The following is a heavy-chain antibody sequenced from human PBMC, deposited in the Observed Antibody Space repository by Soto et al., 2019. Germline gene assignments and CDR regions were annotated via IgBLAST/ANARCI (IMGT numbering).Heavy chain of an antibody. V-gene: IGHV4-59*11. CDR2: MYYSGSP. Sequence: PSETLSLTCTASGGSISSQYWSWIRQPPGQGLEWIAYMYYSGSPNYNPSLKSRVTISVDTSKNQFSLNLSFVTAADTAVYYCARGAATGRSDSWGQGTLVTVSS. D-gene: IGHD6-13*01. J-gene: IGHJ4*02. CDR3: ARGAATGRSDS. CDR1: GGSISSQY.